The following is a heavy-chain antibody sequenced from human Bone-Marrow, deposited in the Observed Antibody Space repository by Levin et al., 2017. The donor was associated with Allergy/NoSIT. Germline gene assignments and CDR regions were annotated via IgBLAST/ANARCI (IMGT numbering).Heavy chain of an antibody. CDR1: GGSFSGYY. Sequence: SETLSLTCAVYGGSFSGYYWSWIRQPPGKGLEWIGEINHSGSTNYNPSLKSRVTLSVDTSKNQFSLKLSSVTAADTAVYYCARLIRYCSSTSCFGRVGDYYYYMDVWGKGTTVTVSS. CDR2: INHSGST. J-gene: IGHJ6*03. V-gene: IGHV4-34*01. CDR3: ARLIRYCSSTSCFGRVGDYYYYMDV. D-gene: IGHD2-2*01.